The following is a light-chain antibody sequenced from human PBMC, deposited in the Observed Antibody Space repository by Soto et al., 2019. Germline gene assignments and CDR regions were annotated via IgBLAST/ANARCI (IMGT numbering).Light chain of an antibody. J-gene: IGKJ1*01. Sequence: EIVLTQSPATLSLFPGERATLSCRASQSVSSNLAWYQQKPGQAPRLLIYGASTRATGIPARFSGSGSGTEFTLTISSLQSEDFAVYYCQQYNNWPRTFGQGTKVDI. CDR1: QSVSSN. V-gene: IGKV3-15*01. CDR3: QQYNNWPRT. CDR2: GAS.